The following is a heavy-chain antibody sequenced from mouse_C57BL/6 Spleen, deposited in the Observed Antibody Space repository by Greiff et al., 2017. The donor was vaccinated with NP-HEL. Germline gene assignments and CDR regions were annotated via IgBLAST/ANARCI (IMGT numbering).Heavy chain of an antibody. CDR1: GYTFTSYD. Sequence: QVQLKESGTVLARPGASVKMSCKTSGYTFTSYDINWVKQRPGQGLEWIGWIYPRDGSTKYNEKFKGKATLTVDTSSSTAYMELHSLTSEDSAVYFCARSDYYGVDYWGQGTTLTVSS. D-gene: IGHD1-2*01. J-gene: IGHJ2*01. CDR3: ARSDYYGVDY. CDR2: IYPRDGST. V-gene: IGHV1-85*01.